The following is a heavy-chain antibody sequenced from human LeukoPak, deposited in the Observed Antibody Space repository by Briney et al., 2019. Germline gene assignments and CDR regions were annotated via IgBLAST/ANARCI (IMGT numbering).Heavy chain of an antibody. Sequence: QTLSLTCAISGDSVSSNSAAWNWIRQSPSRGLEWLGRTYYRSKWHSYYAPSVKSRITINPDTSKNQFSLQLKSVTPEDTAVYYCARMVGLVSDFWGQGTLVTVSS. CDR1: GDSVSSNSAA. CDR2: TYYRSKWHS. V-gene: IGHV6-1*01. CDR3: ARMVGLVSDF. J-gene: IGHJ4*02. D-gene: IGHD3-10*01.